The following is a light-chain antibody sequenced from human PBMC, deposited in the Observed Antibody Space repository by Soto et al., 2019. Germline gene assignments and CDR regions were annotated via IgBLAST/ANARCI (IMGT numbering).Light chain of an antibody. Sequence: QSVLTQPASVSGSPGQSITIFCTGTSSYVGGYNYVSWYQQHPGKAPKLMIYEVSNRPSGVSDRFSGSKSGNTASLTISGLQAEDEADYYCSSYITTSTRVFGTGTKLTVL. V-gene: IGLV2-14*01. CDR1: SSYVGGYNY. CDR3: SSYITTSTRV. J-gene: IGLJ1*01. CDR2: EVS.